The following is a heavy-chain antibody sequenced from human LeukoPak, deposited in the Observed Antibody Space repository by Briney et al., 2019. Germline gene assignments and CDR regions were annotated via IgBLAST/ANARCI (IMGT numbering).Heavy chain of an antibody. Sequence: ASVKVSCKVSGYTLTELSMHWVRQAPGKGLEWIGGFDPEDGETIYAQKFQGRVTMTEDTSTDTAYMELSSLRSEDTAVYYCATDGGYSYGSVDAFDIWGQGTMVTVSS. CDR3: ATDGGYSYGSVDAFDI. V-gene: IGHV1-24*01. D-gene: IGHD5-18*01. J-gene: IGHJ3*02. CDR1: GYTLTELS. CDR2: FDPEDGET.